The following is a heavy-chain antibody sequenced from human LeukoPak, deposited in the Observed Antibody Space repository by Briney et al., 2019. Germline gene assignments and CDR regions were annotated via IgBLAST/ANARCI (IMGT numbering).Heavy chain of an antibody. Sequence: GASVKVSCKASGYTFTSYYLHWMRQAPGQGLEWMGIVNPSGGTTNCAQKFQGRVTLTRDTSTSTVYMVLSSLRSEDTAVYYCARDRGGVGATFLGYGMDVWGQGATVTVSS. V-gene: IGHV1-46*01. CDR3: ARDRGGVGATFLGYGMDV. CDR2: VNPSGGTT. D-gene: IGHD1-26*01. J-gene: IGHJ6*02. CDR1: GYTFTSYY.